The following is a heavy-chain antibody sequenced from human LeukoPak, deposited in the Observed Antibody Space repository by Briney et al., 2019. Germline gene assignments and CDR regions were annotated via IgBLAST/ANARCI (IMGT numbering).Heavy chain of an antibody. D-gene: IGHD1-7*01. CDR2: ISAYNGNT. V-gene: IGHV1-18*01. Sequence: ASVKVSCKASGYTFTSYGISWVRQAPGQGLEWMGWISAYNGNTNYAQKLQGRVTMTTDTSTSTAYMELSSLRSEDTAVYYCARLNGYNWNYGEGYWGQGTLVTVSS. J-gene: IGHJ4*02. CDR3: ARLNGYNWNYGEGY. CDR1: GYTFTSYG.